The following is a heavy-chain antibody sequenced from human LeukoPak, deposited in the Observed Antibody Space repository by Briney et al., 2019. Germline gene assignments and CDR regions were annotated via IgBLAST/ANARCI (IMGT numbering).Heavy chain of an antibody. CDR2: IKQDGSET. CDR1: RFTLSNYW. Sequence: GGSLRLSCAASRFTLSNYWMSWVRQAPGKGLEWVANIKQDGSETYYVDSVKGRFTISRDNAKNSLSLQMNSLRAEDTAVYYCARSLVGNWFDPWGQGTLVTVSS. J-gene: IGHJ5*02. CDR3: ARSLVGNWFDP. V-gene: IGHV3-7*01. D-gene: IGHD3-9*01.